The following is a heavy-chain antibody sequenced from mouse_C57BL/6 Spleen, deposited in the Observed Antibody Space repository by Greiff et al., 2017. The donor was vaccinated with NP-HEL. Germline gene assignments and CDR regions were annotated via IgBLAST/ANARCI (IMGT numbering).Heavy chain of an antibody. CDR3: ANYYGSFAY. J-gene: IGHJ3*01. Sequence: EVQLQQSGPELVKPGASVKISCKASGYTFTDYYMNWVKQSHGKSLEWIGDINPNNGGTSYNQKFKGKATLTVDKSSSTAYMELRSLTSEDSAVYYCANYYGSFAYWGQGTRVTVSA. CDR1: GYTFTDYY. V-gene: IGHV1-26*01. D-gene: IGHD1-1*01. CDR2: INPNNGGT.